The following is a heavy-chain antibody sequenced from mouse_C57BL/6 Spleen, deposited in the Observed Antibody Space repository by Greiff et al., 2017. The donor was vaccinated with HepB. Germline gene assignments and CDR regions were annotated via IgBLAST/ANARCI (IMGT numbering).Heavy chain of an antibody. J-gene: IGHJ1*03. CDR1: GYTFTSYW. V-gene: IGHV1-55*01. CDR3: AKEDYGSSHWYFDV. CDR2: IYPGSGST. Sequence: VQLQQPGAELVKPGASVKMSCKASGYTFTSYWITWVKQRPGQGLEWIGDIYPGSGSTNYNEKFKSKATLTVDTSSSKAYMQLSSLTSEDSAVYYCAKEDYGSSHWYFDVWGTGTTVTVSS. D-gene: IGHD1-1*01.